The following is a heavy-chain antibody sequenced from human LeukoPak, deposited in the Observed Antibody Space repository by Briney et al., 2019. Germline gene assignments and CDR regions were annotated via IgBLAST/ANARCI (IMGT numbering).Heavy chain of an antibody. V-gene: IGHV3-7*01. J-gene: IGHJ4*02. CDR3: ARVFDY. CDR2: IKQDGSEK. Sequence: PGGSLRLSCAASGFAFRNYGMHWVRQAPGKGLEWVANIKQDGSEKYYVDSVKGRFTISRDNAKNSLYLQMNSLRAEDTAVYYCARVFDYWGQGTLVTVSS. CDR1: GFAFRNYG.